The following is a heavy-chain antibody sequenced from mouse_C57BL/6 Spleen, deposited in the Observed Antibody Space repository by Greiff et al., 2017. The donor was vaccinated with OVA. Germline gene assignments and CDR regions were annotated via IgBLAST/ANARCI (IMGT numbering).Heavy chain of an antibody. CDR3: AGGPYYSNYASY. D-gene: IGHD2-5*01. J-gene: IGHJ3*01. CDR1: GYTFTSYW. V-gene: IGHV1-7*01. CDR2: INPSSGYT. Sequence: VQGVESGAELAKPGASVKLSCKASGYTFTSYWMHWVNQRPGQGLEWIGYINPSSGYTKYNQKFKDKATLTADKATSTDYRLLSSLTYEDSAVYCGAGGPYYSNYASYWGQGTLVTVSA.